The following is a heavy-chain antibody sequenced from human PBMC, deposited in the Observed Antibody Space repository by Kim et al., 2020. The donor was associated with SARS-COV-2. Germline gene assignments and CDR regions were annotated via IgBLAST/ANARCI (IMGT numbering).Heavy chain of an antibody. CDR2: INSGGSNT. CDR1: GFTFSSYW. V-gene: IGHV3-74*01. D-gene: IGHD3-22*01. Sequence: GGSLRLSCAASGFTFSSYWMHWVRQAPGKGLVWVSRINSGGSNTRYADSVKGRFTISRDNAKNTLYLQMNSLRAEDTAVYYCARAGFMDYYDSSGYPDYWGQGTLFTGSS. J-gene: IGHJ4*02. CDR3: ARAGFMDYYDSSGYPDY.